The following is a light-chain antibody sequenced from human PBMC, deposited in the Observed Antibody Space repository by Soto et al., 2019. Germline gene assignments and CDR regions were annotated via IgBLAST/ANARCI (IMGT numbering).Light chain of an antibody. CDR3: SSYKDSRTYV. Sequence: QSALTQPASVSGSPGQSITISCTGASSDVGGYNYVSWYQQHPGKAPKLMIYEVSNRPSGVSSRFSGSKSGNTASLTISGLQSEDEADYYCSSYKDSRTYVFGTGTKVTVL. V-gene: IGLV2-14*01. CDR2: EVS. J-gene: IGLJ1*01. CDR1: SSDVGGYNY.